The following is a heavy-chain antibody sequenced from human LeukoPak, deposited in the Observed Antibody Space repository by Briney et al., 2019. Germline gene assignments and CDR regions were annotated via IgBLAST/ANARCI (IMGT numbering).Heavy chain of an antibody. CDR1: XGSIRDYY. J-gene: IGHJ3*02. CDR2: IYYTGST. CDR3: ARVGRGAFDI. V-gene: IGHV4-59*01. Sequence: SETLSLTCTVSXGSIRDYYWSWIRQPPGKGLEWIGYIYYTGSTTSNPSLKSRVTISVDTSKNQFSLKLSSVTAADTAVYFCARVGRGAFDIWGQGTMVTVSS. D-gene: IGHD1-26*01.